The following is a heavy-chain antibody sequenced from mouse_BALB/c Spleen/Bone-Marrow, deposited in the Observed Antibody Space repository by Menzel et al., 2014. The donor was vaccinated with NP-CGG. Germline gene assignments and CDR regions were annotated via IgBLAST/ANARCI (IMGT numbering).Heavy chain of an antibody. CDR1: GYTFTSYY. CDR2: INPINGGT. D-gene: IGHD1-1*01. CDR3: TRSYYGYWYFDV. V-gene: IGHV1S81*02. J-gene: IGHJ1*01. Sequence: QVQLKQSGAELVKPGASVKLSCKASGYTFTSYYMYWVRQRPGQGLEWIGEINPINGGTKISEKFKSRATLTVDKSSSTAFMQLSTLTSEDSAVYCCTRSYYGYWYFDVWGAGTTVTVSS.